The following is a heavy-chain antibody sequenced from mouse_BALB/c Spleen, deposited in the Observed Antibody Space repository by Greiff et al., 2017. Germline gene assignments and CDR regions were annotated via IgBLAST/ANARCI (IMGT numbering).Heavy chain of an antibody. V-gene: IGHV5-12-1*01. J-gene: IGHJ3*01. D-gene: IGHD1-1*01. CDR3: ARGGTTVVAPFAY. CDR1: GFAFSSYD. Sequence: EVQGVESGGGLVKPGGSLKLSCAASGFAFSSYDMSWVRQTPEKRLEWVAYISSGGGSTYYPDTVKGRFTISRDSAKNTLYLQMSSLKSEDTAMDNCARGGTTVVAPFAYWGQGTLVTVSA. CDR2: ISSGGGST.